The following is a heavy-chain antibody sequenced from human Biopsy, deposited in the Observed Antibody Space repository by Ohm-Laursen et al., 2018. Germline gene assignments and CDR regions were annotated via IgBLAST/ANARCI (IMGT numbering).Heavy chain of an antibody. Sequence: ASVKVSCTAFGYTFITYYVNWVRQARGQGLEWMGWMIPSSGKTGYAQRFQGRVTLTMNTSISTAYMELSGLRSEDTAVYFCARGYSRRVSIFEASIYWFDTWGQGTPVTVSS. CDR1: GYTFITYY. CDR3: ARGYSRRVSIFEASIYWFDT. CDR2: MIPSSGKT. J-gene: IGHJ5*02. V-gene: IGHV1-8*02. D-gene: IGHD6-6*01.